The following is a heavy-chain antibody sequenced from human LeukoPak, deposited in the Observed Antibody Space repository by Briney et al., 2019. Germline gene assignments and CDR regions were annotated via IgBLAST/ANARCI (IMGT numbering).Heavy chain of an antibody. Sequence: PSETLSLTCTVSGGSISSYYWSWIRQPPGKGLEWSGYIYYSGSTNYNPSLKSRVTISVDTSKNQFSLKLSSVTAADTAVYYCARGGSYVLYYYYYMDVWGKGTTVTVSS. V-gene: IGHV4-59*01. CDR3: ARGGSYVLYYYYYMDV. CDR2: IYYSGST. D-gene: IGHD1-26*01. CDR1: GGSISSYY. J-gene: IGHJ6*03.